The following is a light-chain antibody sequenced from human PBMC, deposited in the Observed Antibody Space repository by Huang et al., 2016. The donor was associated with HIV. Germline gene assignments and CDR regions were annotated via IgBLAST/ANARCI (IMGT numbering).Light chain of an antibody. CDR3: LQYNTYPPT. CDR2: AAS. J-gene: IGKJ5*01. V-gene: IGKV1-16*01. CDR1: QGISNS. Sequence: DIQMTQSPTSLSASMGDKVTITCRAGQGISNSLAWFQQKPVKAPKSLIYAASNLQSGVPSRFSGSGSGTYFTLTIRSLQPEDFATYYCLQYNTYPPTFAQGTLLEIK.